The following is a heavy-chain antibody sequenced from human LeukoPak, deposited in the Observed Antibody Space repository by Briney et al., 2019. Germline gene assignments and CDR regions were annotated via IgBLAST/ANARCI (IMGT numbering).Heavy chain of an antibody. CDR1: GFTFSNFA. V-gene: IGHV3-30*01. D-gene: IGHD2-2*01. CDR3: ARDRSYAVNQGGWLDP. Sequence: SGGSLRLSCVASGFTFSNFAIHWVRQGPGNGLEWVAVTSDDGRKKYYADSVKGRFTISRDNSKNTLYLQMNSLRTDDTAIYYCARDRSYAVNQGGWLDPWGQGTLVSVSS. J-gene: IGHJ5*02. CDR2: TSDDGRKK.